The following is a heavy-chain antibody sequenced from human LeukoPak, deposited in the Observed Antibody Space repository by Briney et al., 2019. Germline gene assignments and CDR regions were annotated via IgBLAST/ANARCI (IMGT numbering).Heavy chain of an antibody. D-gene: IGHD2-15*01. CDR1: GFKFDDYG. CDR3: AKGRGAATTYGMNV. V-gene: IGHV3-9*01. J-gene: IGHJ6*02. Sequence: GGSLRLSCAASGFKFDDYGMRWVRQAPGKGLEWVSSIPWTNAGVGYADSVKGRCTISRDNAKNSLYLELRSLRAEDTAVYYCAKGRGAATTYGMNVWGQGTTVIVSS. CDR2: IPWTNAGV.